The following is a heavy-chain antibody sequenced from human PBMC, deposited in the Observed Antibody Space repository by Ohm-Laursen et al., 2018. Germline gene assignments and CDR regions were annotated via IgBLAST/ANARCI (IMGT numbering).Heavy chain of an antibody. CDR3: AKERALTLYRYYGMDF. J-gene: IGHJ6*02. V-gene: IGHV3-7*04. CDR1: GFTFSNYW. CDR2: IKQDGSEK. Sequence: GSLRLSCSASGFTFSNYWMSWVRQAPGKGLEWVANIKQDGSEKYYVDSVTGRFTISRDNAKNSLYLQMNSLRAEDTAVYYCAKERALTLYRYYGMDFWGQGTTVTVSS. D-gene: IGHD4-23*01.